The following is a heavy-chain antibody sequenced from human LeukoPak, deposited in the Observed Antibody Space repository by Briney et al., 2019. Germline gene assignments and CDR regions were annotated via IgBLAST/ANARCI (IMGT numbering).Heavy chain of an antibody. CDR2: ISRNGRNS. Sequence: GGSLRLSCAASGFTLSSSSMHWVRQAPGKGLEYVSAISRNGRNSYYANSVKGRFAISRDISKNTLYLQMGSLRADDMAVYYCARVGDNSGSGYSHWGQGTLVTVSS. J-gene: IGHJ4*02. V-gene: IGHV3-64*01. D-gene: IGHD3-22*01. CDR3: ARVGDNSGSGYSH. CDR1: GFTLSSSS.